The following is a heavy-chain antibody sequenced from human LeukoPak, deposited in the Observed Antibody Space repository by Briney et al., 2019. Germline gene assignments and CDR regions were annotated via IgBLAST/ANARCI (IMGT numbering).Heavy chain of an antibody. CDR3: AKDTQWLHLYYFDY. V-gene: IGHV3-23*01. J-gene: IGHJ4*02. Sequence: GGSLRLSCAASGFTFSSYAMSWVRQAPGKGLEWVSAISGSGGSTYYADSVKGRFTISRDNSKNTLYLQMNSLRGEDTGVYYCAKDTQWLHLYYFDYWGQGTLVTVSS. CDR2: ISGSGGST. CDR1: GFTFSSYA. D-gene: IGHD6-19*01.